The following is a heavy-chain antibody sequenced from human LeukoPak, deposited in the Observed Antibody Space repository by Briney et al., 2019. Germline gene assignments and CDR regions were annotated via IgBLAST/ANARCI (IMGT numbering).Heavy chain of an antibody. V-gene: IGHV3-23*01. CDR1: GFTFSSYA. Sequence: QSGGTLRLSCAASGFTFSSYAMSWVRQAPGKGLEWVSAISGSGGSTYYADSVKGRFTISRDNSKNTLYLQMHSLRAEDTAVYYCTKEPYHSGSYYFDYWGQGTLVTVSS. CDR2: ISGSGGST. J-gene: IGHJ4*02. D-gene: IGHD1-26*01. CDR3: TKEPYHSGSYYFDY.